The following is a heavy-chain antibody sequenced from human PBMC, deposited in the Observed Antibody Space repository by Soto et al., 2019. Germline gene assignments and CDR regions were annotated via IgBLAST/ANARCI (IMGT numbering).Heavy chain of an antibody. Sequence: QVQLQESGPGLVKPSDTLFLTCAVSGHSISSSNWWGWIRQSPGKGLEWIGYIHYSGSTYQNPSLKSRVTMSVDTSKNQLSLKLSSVTAVDTAVYYCARCSTGYYYFDYWGQGTLVTVSS. J-gene: IGHJ4*02. V-gene: IGHV4-28*01. CDR1: GHSISSSNW. CDR3: ARCSTGYYYFDY. CDR2: IHYSGST. D-gene: IGHD2-2*01.